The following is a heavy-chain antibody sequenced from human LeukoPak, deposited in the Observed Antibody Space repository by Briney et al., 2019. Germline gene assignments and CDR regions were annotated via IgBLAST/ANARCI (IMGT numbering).Heavy chain of an antibody. D-gene: IGHD1-26*01. CDR2: IIPIFGTA. CDR1: GGTFSSYA. J-gene: IGHJ4*02. V-gene: IGHV1-69*05. Sequence: SSVKVSCKASGGTFSSYAISWVRQAPGQGLEWMGRIIPIFGTANYAQKFQGGVTITTDESTSTTYMELSSLRSEDTAVYYCARDTSYSPGGYWGQGTLVTVSS. CDR3: ARDTSYSPGGY.